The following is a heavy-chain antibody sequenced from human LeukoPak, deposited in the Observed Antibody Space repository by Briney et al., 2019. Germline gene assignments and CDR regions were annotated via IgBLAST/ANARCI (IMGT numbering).Heavy chain of an antibody. CDR1: GFTFSSYA. CDR2: ISYDGRSK. D-gene: IGHD5-12*01. J-gene: IGHJ6*03. Sequence: GGSLRLSCAASGFTFSSYAMHWVRQAPGKGLEWVAIISYDGRSKYYADSVKGRFTTSRDDSKNTLYLQMNTLRAEDTAVYYCARGGSGSYYYYFYYMDVWGKGTTVTVSS. CDR3: ARGGSGSYYYYFYYMDV. V-gene: IGHV3-30*04.